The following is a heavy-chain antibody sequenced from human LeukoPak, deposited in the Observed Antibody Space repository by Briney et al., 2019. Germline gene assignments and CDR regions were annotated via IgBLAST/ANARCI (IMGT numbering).Heavy chain of an antibody. V-gene: IGHV3-30*04. J-gene: IGHJ4*02. CDR2: ISYDGSNK. Sequence: GGSLRLSCAASGFTFSSYAMHWVRQAPVKGLEWVAVISYDGSNKYYADSVKGRFTISRDNSKNTLYLQMNSLRAEDTAVYYCARSEYQRLFYFAYWGQGTLVTVSS. D-gene: IGHD6-25*01. CDR1: GFTFSSYA. CDR3: ARSEYQRLFYFAY.